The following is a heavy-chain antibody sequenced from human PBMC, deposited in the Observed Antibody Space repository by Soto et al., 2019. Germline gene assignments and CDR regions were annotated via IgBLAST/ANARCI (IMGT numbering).Heavy chain of an antibody. CDR3: ARAKDYNSSLDY. J-gene: IGHJ4*02. D-gene: IGHD1-20*01. V-gene: IGHV4-31*03. Sequence: PSESLSLTCTVSGGSSSSGGYYWTWIRQHPGKGLEWIGCIYYSGRTYYNPSLKSRLTISVDTSQRQFSLKLSSVTAAYTAIYYCARAKDYNSSLDYWGQGALVTVSS. CDR2: IYYSGRT. CDR1: GGSSSSGGYY.